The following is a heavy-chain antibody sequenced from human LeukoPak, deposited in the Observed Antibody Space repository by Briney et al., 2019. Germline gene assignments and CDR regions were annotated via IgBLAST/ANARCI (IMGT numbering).Heavy chain of an antibody. CDR1: GFTFSSYG. J-gene: IGHJ4*02. V-gene: IGHV3-23*01. D-gene: IGHD3-10*01. Sequence: RSGGSLRLSCAASGFTFSSYGMSWVRQAPGKGLEWVSAISGSGGSTYYADSVKGRFTISRDNSKNTLYLQMNSLRAEDTAVYYCAKVDEKGPWFGEWGQGTLVTVSS. CDR3: AKVDEKGPWFGE. CDR2: ISGSGGST.